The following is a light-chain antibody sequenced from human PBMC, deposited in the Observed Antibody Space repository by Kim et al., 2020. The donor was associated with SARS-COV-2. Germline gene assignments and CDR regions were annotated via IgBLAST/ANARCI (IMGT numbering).Light chain of an antibody. CDR2: ESS. CDR3: QQSYSDPLT. CDR1: QTISSY. V-gene: IGKV1-39*01. Sequence: ASDGDTVALTCRASQTISSYFNWYQQKPGKAPKFLIYESSTLQSGVPSRFSGRRSGTEFTLTISDLQPEDFAIYYCQQSYSDPLTFGQGTKLEI. J-gene: IGKJ2*01.